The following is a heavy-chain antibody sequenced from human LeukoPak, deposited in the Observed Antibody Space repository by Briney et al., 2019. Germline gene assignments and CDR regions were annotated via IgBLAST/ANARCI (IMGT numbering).Heavy chain of an antibody. J-gene: IGHJ3*02. Sequence: GASVTVSCKASGHTFTVYYMHWVRQAPGQGLGWMGWINPNSGGTNYAQKFQGRVTMTRDTSISTAYMELSRLRSDDTAVYYCARDRKKTDIVATMTYAFDIWGQGTMVTVSS. D-gene: IGHD5-12*01. CDR1: GHTFTVYY. CDR2: INPNSGGT. CDR3: ARDRKKTDIVATMTYAFDI. V-gene: IGHV1-2*02.